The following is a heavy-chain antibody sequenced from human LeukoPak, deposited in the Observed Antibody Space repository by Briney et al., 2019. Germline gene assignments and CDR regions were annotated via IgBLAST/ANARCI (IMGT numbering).Heavy chain of an antibody. D-gene: IGHD6-19*01. CDR3: ARGAVAGTQDFDY. V-gene: IGHV3-21*01. Sequence: GGSLRLSCAASGFTFSSYSMNWVRQAPGKGLEWVSSISSSSYIYYADSVKGRFTISRDNAKNSLYLQMNSLRAEDTAVYYCARGAVAGTQDFDYWGQGTLVTVSS. CDR1: GFTFSSYS. CDR2: ISSSSYI. J-gene: IGHJ4*02.